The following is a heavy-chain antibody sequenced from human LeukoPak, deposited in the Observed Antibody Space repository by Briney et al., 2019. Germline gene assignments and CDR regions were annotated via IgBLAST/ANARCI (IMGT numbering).Heavy chain of an antibody. CDR1: GGSISNYY. CDR2: IYYSGST. CDR3: ARKGDYGGNSAVGWFDP. D-gene: IGHD4-23*01. V-gene: IGHV4-59*08. Sequence: SETLSLTCTVSGGSISNYYWNWIRQPPRKGLEWIGHIYYSGSTNYNPSLKSRVTISVDTSKNQFSLKLRSVTAADTAVYYCARKGDYGGNSAVGWFDPWGQGTLVTVSS. J-gene: IGHJ5*02.